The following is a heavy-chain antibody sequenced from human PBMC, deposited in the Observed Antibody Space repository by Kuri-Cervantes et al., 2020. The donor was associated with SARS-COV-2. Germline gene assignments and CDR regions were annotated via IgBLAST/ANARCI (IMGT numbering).Heavy chain of an antibody. J-gene: IGHJ6*03. V-gene: IGHV4-59*01. D-gene: IGHD6-19*01. CDR1: GGSISSYY. CDR2: IYYSGST. CDR3: ARRHSSDWYQGHYYMDV. Sequence: SETLSPTCTVSGGSISSYYWSWIRQPPGKGLEWIGYIYYSGSTNYNPSLKSQVTRSVDTSKNQYSLKLSSVTAANTAVYYCARRHSSDWYQGHYYMDVWGKGTTVTVSS.